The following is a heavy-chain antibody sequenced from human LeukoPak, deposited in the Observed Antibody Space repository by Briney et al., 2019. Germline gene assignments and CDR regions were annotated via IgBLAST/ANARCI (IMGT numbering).Heavy chain of an antibody. CDR3: AKCPTHYDSLTGYYPFDY. V-gene: IGHV3-23*01. CDR1: GFSFRSYA. D-gene: IGHD3-9*01. Sequence: GGSLRLSCAASGFSFRSYAMNWVRQAPGKGLEWVSTFSGSGVSTFYADSGKGRFTISRDNSKSTLYLQMNSLRAEDTAVYYCAKCPTHYDSLTGYYPFDYWGQGPLVTVSS. J-gene: IGHJ4*02. CDR2: FSGSGVST.